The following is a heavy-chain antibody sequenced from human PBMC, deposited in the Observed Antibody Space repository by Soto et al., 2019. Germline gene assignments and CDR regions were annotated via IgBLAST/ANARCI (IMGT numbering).Heavy chain of an antibody. CDR3: AKFEGHPWEYWYLDC. CDR1: GFTFSAYA. D-gene: IGHD1-26*01. CDR2: IHGGGGAT. V-gene: IGHV3-23*01. Sequence: EVQLLEPGGGLVQPGGSLRLSCAASGFTFSAYAMGWVRQAPGKGLEWVSTIHGGGGATHYADSVKGRFTISRDDSKNTLYAQMNSLRADDTAVYCCAKFEGHPWEYWYLDCWGRGTLVTVSS. J-gene: IGHJ2*01.